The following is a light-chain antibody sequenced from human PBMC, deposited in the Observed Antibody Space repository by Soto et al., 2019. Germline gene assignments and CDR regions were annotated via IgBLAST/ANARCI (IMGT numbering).Light chain of an antibody. CDR1: QGISNF. CDR3: QKYNSAPTT. CDR2: AAS. Sequence: DIQMTQSPPTLSASVVDRVTITCLASQGISNFLAWYQQKPGKLPKLLIYAASTLQSGVPSRFSGSGSGTDFTLTISSLQPEDVATYYCQKYNSAPTTFGGGTRLEIK. J-gene: IGKJ5*01. V-gene: IGKV1-27*01.